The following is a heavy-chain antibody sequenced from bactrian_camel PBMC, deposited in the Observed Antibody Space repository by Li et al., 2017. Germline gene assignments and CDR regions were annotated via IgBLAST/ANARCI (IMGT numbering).Heavy chain of an antibody. CDR1: GFSFSNNW. CDR3: VAWEAGY. J-gene: IGHJ6*01. V-gene: IGHV3S25*01. CDR2: INSGGSVT. Sequence: LVESGGDVVQPGGSLRLSCAASGFSFSNNWMYWVRQAPGKGLEFVSDINSGGSVTRYANSVKGRFTISRDNAKNTVHLQVNSLKPEDSALYYCVAWEAGYWGQGTQVTVS.